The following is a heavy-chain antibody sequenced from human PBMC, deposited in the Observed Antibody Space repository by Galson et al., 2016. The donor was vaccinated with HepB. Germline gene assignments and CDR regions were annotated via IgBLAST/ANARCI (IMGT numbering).Heavy chain of an antibody. CDR2: IWSAGSIK. D-gene: IGHD5-12*01. CDR1: GFTFSNYG. CDR3: ARDRLGGRPTYYYYYDMDV. J-gene: IGHJ6*02. Sequence: SLRLSCAASGFTFSNYGMHWVRQAPGKGLEWVALIWSAGSIKHNADSVKGRFTSSRDNSESTVYLQMNSLRGEDTAVYYCARDRLGGRPTYYYYYDMDVWGQGTTVTVSS. V-gene: IGHV3-33*01.